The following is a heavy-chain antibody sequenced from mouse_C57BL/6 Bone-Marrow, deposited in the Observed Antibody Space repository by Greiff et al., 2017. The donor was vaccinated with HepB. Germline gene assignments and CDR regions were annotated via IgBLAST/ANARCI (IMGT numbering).Heavy chain of an antibody. CDR2: ISYDGSN. CDR1: GYSITSGYY. J-gene: IGHJ2*01. Sequence: DVKLVESGPGLVKPSQSLSLTCSVTGYSITSGYYWNWIRQFPGNKLEWMGYISYDGSNNYNPSLKNRISITRDTSKNQFFLKLNSVTTEDTATYYCAREAHWGQGTTLTVSS. CDR3: AREAH. V-gene: IGHV3-6*01.